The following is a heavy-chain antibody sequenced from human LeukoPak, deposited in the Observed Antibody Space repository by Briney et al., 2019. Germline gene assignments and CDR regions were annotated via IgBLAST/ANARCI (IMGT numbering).Heavy chain of an antibody. V-gene: IGHV4-30-4*01. D-gene: IGHD2-2*02. CDR1: GGSISSGDYY. CDR2: IYSSGST. J-gene: IGHJ4*02. CDR3: ARHLTVSAYLL. Sequence: SQTLSLTCNVSGGSISSGDYYWNWIRQPPGKGLEWIGYIYSSGSTYYNPSLKSRVTISVDTSKKQFSLKLSFVTAADTAVYYCARHLTVSAYLLWGQGTLVTVSS.